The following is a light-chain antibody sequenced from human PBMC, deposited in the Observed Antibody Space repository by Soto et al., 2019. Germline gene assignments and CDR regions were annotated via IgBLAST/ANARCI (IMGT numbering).Light chain of an antibody. J-gene: IGKJ2*01. CDR1: QSVSSSY. V-gene: IGKV3-20*01. CDR3: QQYGSSPYT. Sequence: EIVLTQSPGTLSLSPGERATLSCRASQSVSSSYLAWYQQKPGQAPRLLIYGASSRATRIPERFSGSRSGTDFTLTISRLEPEDFAVYYCQQYGSSPYTFGQGTKLEIK. CDR2: GAS.